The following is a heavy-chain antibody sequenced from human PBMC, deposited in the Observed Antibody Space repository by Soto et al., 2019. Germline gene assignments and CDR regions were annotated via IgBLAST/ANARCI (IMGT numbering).Heavy chain of an antibody. CDR2: IIPIFGTA. V-gene: IGHV1-69*06. D-gene: IGHD2-21*02. J-gene: IGHJ6*02. Sequence: GASVKVSCKASGGTFSSYAISWVRQAPGQGLEWMGGIIPIFGTANYAQKFQGRVTITADKSTSTAYMELSSLRSEDTAVYYCARDQGLALHYYYGMDVWGQGTTVTVSS. CDR3: ARDQGLALHYYYGMDV. CDR1: GGTFSSYA.